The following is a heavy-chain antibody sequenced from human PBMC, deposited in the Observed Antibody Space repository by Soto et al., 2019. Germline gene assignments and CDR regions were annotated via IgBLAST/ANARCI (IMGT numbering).Heavy chain of an antibody. D-gene: IGHD5-12*01. Sequence: SGTTMVNRTHTLTLTYTCCAVSLSSDGVGVGGIRQPPGKPLEWLAGIYGNEDKRYSRSLKSRLSITKDTSKNQAGLTMTTMDGVKTGAYSCVHTVMVDTITGRQNFDSWGTATLFTVPS. J-gene: IGHJ4*02. V-gene: IGHV2-5*04. CDR3: VHTVMVDTITGRQNFDS. CDR2: IYGNEDK. CDR1: AVSLSSDGVG.